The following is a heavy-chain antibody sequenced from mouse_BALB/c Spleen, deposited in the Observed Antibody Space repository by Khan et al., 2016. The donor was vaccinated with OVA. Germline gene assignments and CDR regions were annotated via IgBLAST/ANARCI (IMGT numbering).Heavy chain of an antibody. V-gene: IGHV3-2*02. D-gene: IGHD1-1*01. CDR1: GYSITSDYA. CDR2: ISYSGNT. Sequence: EVKLEVSGPGLVKPSQSLSLTCTVTGYSITSDYAWNWIRQFPGNKLEWMGFISYSGNTNYNQSLKSRISITRDTSKNQFFLQLNSVTTEDTATYYWARVYGGDFDYWGQGTTLTVSS. J-gene: IGHJ2*01. CDR3: ARVYGGDFDY.